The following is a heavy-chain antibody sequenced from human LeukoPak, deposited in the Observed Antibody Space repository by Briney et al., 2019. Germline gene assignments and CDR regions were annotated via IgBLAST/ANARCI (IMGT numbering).Heavy chain of an antibody. V-gene: IGHV2-5*02. D-gene: IGHD4-17*01. Sequence: SGPTLVKPTQTLTLTCTFSGFSLSTSGVGVGWIRQPPGKALEWLALIYWDDDKRYSPSLKSRLTITNDASKNQVVLTMTNMDPVDTATYYCAHRAAYGDYVALFDYWGQGNLVTVSS. CDR1: GFSLSTSGVG. J-gene: IGHJ4*02. CDR3: AHRAAYGDYVALFDY. CDR2: IYWDDDK.